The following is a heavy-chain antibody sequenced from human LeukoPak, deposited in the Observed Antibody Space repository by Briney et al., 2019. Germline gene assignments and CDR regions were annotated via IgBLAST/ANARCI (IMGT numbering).Heavy chain of an antibody. Sequence: GASVKVSCKASGYTFTGYYMHWVRQAPGQGLEWMGWINPNSGGTNYAQKFQGRVTMTRDTSISTAYMELSRLRSDDTAVYYCARAKPLSMVRGADFDYWGQGTLVTVSS. D-gene: IGHD3-10*01. CDR2: INPNSGGT. CDR1: GYTFTGYY. V-gene: IGHV1-2*02. CDR3: ARAKPLSMVRGADFDY. J-gene: IGHJ4*02.